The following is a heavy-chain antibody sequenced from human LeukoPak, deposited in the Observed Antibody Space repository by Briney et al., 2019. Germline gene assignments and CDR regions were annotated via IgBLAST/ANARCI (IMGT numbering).Heavy chain of an antibody. CDR2: INSDGSST. CDR3: ARVVGCSSTSCRDWFDP. J-gene: IGHJ5*02. V-gene: IGHV3-74*01. Sequence: HSGGSLRLSCAASGFTFSSYWMPWVRQAPGKGLVWVSRINSDGSSTSYADSVKGRFTISRDNAKNTLYLQMNSLRAEDTAVYYCARVVGCSSTSCRDWFDPWGQGTLVTVSS. CDR1: GFTFSSYW. D-gene: IGHD2-2*01.